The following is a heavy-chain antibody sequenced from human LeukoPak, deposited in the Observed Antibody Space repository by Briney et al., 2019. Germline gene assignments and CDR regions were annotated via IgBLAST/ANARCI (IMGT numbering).Heavy chain of an antibody. J-gene: IGHJ4*02. D-gene: IGHD3-10*01. CDR2: IDQEGGEQ. CDR3: ARRKAGGY. V-gene: IGHV3-7*01. CDR1: GFNFSIYW. Sequence: GGSLRLSCVVSGFNFSIYWMSWVRQAPGKGLEWVANIDQEGGEQNYVDSVKGRFSISRDNAKASVYLQMNSLKVEDPAFYYCARRKAGGYWGQGTLVTVSS.